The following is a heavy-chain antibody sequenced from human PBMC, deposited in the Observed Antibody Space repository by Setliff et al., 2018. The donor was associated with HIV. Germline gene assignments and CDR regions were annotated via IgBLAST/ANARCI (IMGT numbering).Heavy chain of an antibody. Sequence: PSETLSLTCAVYGGSLSGYYWSWIRQAPGKGLEWIGEINHRGRTKYNPSLKSRVTISVDTSKNQFSLKLNSVTAADTGLYYCARGVGGTGNDAFDNWGQGTMVTVSS. J-gene: IGHJ3*02. V-gene: IGHV4-34*01. CDR1: GGSLSGYY. CDR3: ARGVGGTGNDAFDN. D-gene: IGHD1-1*01. CDR2: INHRGRT.